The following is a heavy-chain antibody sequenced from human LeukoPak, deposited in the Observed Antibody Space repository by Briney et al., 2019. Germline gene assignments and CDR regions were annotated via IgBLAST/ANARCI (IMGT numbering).Heavy chain of an antibody. D-gene: IGHD6-6*01. CDR3: ATSLASARAAGYYFDY. J-gene: IGHJ4*02. V-gene: IGHV3-33*01. CDR1: GFTFSSYG. Sequence: PGGSLRLSCAASGFTFSSYGMHWVRQAPGKGLEWVAVIWYDGSNKFYADSVKGRFIISRDNSKNTLYLQMNSLRAEDTAVYYCATSLASARAAGYYFDYWGQGTLVTVSS. CDR2: IWYDGSNK.